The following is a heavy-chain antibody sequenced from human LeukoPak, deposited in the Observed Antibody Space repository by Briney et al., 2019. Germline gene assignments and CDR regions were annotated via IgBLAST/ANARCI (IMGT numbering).Heavy chain of an antibody. V-gene: IGHV3-21*01. CDR2: ISSSSSYI. Sequence: GGSLRLSCAASGFTFSSYSMNWVRQAPGKGLEWVSSISSSSSYIYYADSVKGRFTISRDNAKNSLYLQMNSLRAEDTAVYYCARDFHGSGSFDYWGQGTLVTVPS. D-gene: IGHD3-10*01. J-gene: IGHJ4*02. CDR3: ARDFHGSGSFDY. CDR1: GFTFSSYS.